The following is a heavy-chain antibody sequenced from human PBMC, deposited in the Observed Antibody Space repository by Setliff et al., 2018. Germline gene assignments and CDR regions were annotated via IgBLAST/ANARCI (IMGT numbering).Heavy chain of an antibody. CDR3: ARGGARWWYFDL. D-gene: IGHD3-16*01. CDR2: IKQDGSEK. Sequence: GESLKLSCAASGFTFSSYWMSWVRQAPGKGLEWVANIKQDGSEKYYVDSVKGRFTISRDNAKNSLYLQMNSLRAEDTAVYYCARGGARWWYFDLWGRGTLVTVLL. V-gene: IGHV3-7*01. J-gene: IGHJ2*01. CDR1: GFTFSSYW.